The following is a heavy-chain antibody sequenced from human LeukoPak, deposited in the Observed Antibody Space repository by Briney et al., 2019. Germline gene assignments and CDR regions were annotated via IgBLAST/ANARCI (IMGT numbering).Heavy chain of an antibody. CDR1: GFSFSSYN. D-gene: IGHD3-22*01. Sequence: GGSLRLSCAASGFSFSSYNMNWVRQAPGKGLEWVSFISSSSSYIYYVDSVKGRFTISRDNAQNSLYLQMNSLRAEDTAVYYCARDGSESSGYYYALWGQGTLVTVSS. CDR2: ISSSSSYI. V-gene: IGHV3-21*01. CDR3: ARDGSESSGYYYAL. J-gene: IGHJ4*02.